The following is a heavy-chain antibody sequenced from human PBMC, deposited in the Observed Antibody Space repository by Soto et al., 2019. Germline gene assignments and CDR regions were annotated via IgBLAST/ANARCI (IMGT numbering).Heavy chain of an antibody. J-gene: IGHJ5*02. CDR2: IYNSGST. CDR1: GGSISSGGYY. D-gene: IGHD3-10*01. Sequence: PSETLSLTCTVSGGSISSGGYYWSWIRQHPGKGLEWIGYIYNSGSTYYNPSLKSRVTISVDKSKNQFSLKLSSVTAADTAVYYCARDIPTTLWDGSGSYYNWFDPWGQGTLVTVSS. V-gene: IGHV4-31*03. CDR3: ARDIPTTLWDGSGSYYNWFDP.